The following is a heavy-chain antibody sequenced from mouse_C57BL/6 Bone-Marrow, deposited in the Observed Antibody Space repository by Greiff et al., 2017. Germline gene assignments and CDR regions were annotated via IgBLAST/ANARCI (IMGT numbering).Heavy chain of an antibody. CDR2: IFTGDGDT. Sequence: QVQLKQSGAELVKPGASVKISCKASGYAFSSYWMNWVKQRPGKGLEWIGQIFTGDGDTNSNGKFKGKATLTDYKSSSTAYMQLSSLTSEDSAVYFCARGAYWGQGTLVTVSA. CDR1: GYAFSSYW. V-gene: IGHV1-80*01. J-gene: IGHJ3*01. CDR3: ARGAY.